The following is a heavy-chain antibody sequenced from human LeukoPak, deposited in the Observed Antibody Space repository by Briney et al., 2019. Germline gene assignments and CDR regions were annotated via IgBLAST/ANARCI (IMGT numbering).Heavy chain of an antibody. J-gene: IGHJ4*02. CDR1: GGSISSSSYY. V-gene: IGHV4-39*07. Sequence: SETLSLTYTVSGGSISSSSYYWGWIRQPPGKGLEWIGSIYYSGSTYYNPSLKSRVTIPVDTSKSQFSLKLSSVTAADTAVYYCARVPVYYDSSGYPDYWGQGTLVTVSS. CDR2: IYYSGST. CDR3: ARVPVYYDSSGYPDY. D-gene: IGHD3-22*01.